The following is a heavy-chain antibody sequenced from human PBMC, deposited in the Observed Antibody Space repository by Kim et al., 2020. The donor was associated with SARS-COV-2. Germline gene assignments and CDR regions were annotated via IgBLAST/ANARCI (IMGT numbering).Heavy chain of an antibody. CDR3: ARGGAVSGAFSWFDP. V-gene: IGHV6-1*01. D-gene: IGHD6-19*01. J-gene: IGHJ5*02. CDR1: GDSVSSDASA. Sequence: SQTLSLTCAISGDSVSSDASAWTWVRQSPSRGLEWLGRTYYRSKWYIDYAASLRSRITINPDTSKNQFSLHLNSVTPEDTAVYYCARGGAVSGAFSWFDPWGQGTLVIVSS. CDR2: TYYRSKWYI.